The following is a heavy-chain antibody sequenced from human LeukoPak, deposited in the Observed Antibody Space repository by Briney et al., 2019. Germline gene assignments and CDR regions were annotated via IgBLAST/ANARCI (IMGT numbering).Heavy chain of an antibody. J-gene: IGHJ4*02. D-gene: IGHD1-26*01. CDR3: ARDSGIVGATDVYYFDY. CDR1: GYTFTSYG. Sequence: ASVKVSCKASGYTFTSYGISWVRQAPGQGLEWMGWISAYNGNTNYAQKLQGRVTMTTDTSTSIAYMELRSLRSDDTAVYYCARDSGIVGATDVYYFDYWGQGTLVTVSS. CDR2: ISAYNGNT. V-gene: IGHV1-18*01.